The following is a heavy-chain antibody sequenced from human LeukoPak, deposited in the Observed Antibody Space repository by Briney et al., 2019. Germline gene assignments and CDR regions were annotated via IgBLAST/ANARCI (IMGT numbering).Heavy chain of an antibody. D-gene: IGHD3-22*01. V-gene: IGHV3-21*01. Sequence: GGSLRLSCAASGFTFSTYSMNWVRQAPGTGLGWVSSISSSSSYIYYADSVKGRFTISRDNAKNSLYLQMNSLRAEDTAVYYCASSGYAEVGRFDYWGQGTLVTVSS. CDR2: ISSSSSYI. CDR1: GFTFSTYS. CDR3: ASSGYAEVGRFDY. J-gene: IGHJ4*02.